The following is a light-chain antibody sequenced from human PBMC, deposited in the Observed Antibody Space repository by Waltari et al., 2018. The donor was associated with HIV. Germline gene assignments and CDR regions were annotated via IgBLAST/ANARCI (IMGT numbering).Light chain of an antibody. J-gene: IGLJ1*01. Sequence: SFVLTQPPSVSVAPGQTATISCGDSNIGSSSVHWYPLKPGQAPVLVVYDDSDRPSGIPERFSGSNSGNTATLTISRVEAGDEADYFCQVWDTSSDHVDYVFGTGTKVTVL. CDR3: QVWDTSSDHVDYV. CDR2: DDS. V-gene: IGLV3-21*02. CDR1: NIGSSS.